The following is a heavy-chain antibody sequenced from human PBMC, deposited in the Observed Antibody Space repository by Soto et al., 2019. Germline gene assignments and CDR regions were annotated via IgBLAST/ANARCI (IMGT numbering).Heavy chain of an antibody. Sequence: QVQLAESGGGLVKAGGSLRLSCAASGFTFSDYYMNWIRQAPGKGLEWVSYIGNSGATIKYADSVKGRFTISRDNAKNSLYLQMNSLRVEDTAVYYCARDRIVGTTTSAFDLWGQGTMVTVSS. V-gene: IGHV3-11*01. D-gene: IGHD1-26*01. J-gene: IGHJ3*01. CDR3: ARDRIVGTTTSAFDL. CDR2: IGNSGATI. CDR1: GFTFSDYY.